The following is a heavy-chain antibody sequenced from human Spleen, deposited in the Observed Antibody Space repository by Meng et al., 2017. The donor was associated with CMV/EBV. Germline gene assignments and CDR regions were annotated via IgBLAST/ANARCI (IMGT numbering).Heavy chain of an antibody. Sequence: ASVKVSCKASGYTFNHYGLNWVRQAPGQGLEWLGWISGFNGKTSFAQNFQDRLTLTTDTSTDTAYMELRSLRTDDMAVYYCARGYDYTNYVPIDYWGQGTLVTVSS. J-gene: IGHJ4*02. CDR2: ISGFNGKT. D-gene: IGHD4-11*01. CDR1: GYTFNHYG. CDR3: ARGYDYTNYVPIDY. V-gene: IGHV1-18*03.